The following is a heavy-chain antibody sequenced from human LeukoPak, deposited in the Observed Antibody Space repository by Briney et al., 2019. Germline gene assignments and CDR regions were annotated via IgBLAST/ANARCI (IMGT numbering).Heavy chain of an antibody. J-gene: IGHJ4*02. CDR3: ARGLFGAAPRLFDY. D-gene: IGHD6-6*01. CDR2: INHSGST. Sequence: ASETLSPTCAVYGGSFSGCYWSWIRQPPGKGLEWIGEINHSGSTNYNPSLKSRVTISVDTSKNQFSLKLSSVTAADTAVYYCARGLFGAAPRLFDYWGQGTLVTVSS. V-gene: IGHV4-34*01. CDR1: GGSFSGCY.